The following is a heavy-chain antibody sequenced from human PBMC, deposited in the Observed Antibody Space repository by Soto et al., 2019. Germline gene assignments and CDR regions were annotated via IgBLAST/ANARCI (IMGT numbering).Heavy chain of an antibody. CDR3: AKVGRSGRYSAGMDV. D-gene: IGHD1-26*01. V-gene: IGHV3-30*18. Sequence: GGSLRLSCAASGFTFSSYGMHWVRQAPGKGLEWVAAISYDGSNKYYADSVKGRFTISRDNSKNTLYLQMNSLRAEDTAVYYCAKVGRSGRYSAGMDVWGQGTTVTVSS. CDR1: GFTFSSYG. J-gene: IGHJ6*02. CDR2: ISYDGSNK.